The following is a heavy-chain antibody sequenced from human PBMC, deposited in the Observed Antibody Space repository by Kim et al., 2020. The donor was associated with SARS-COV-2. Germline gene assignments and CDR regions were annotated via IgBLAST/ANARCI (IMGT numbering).Heavy chain of an antibody. CDR3: AKSLLDY. CDR2: GGST. Sequence: GGSTYYADTVKGRFTISRDNAKNTLYLQMNSLRAEDTAVYYCAKSLLDYWGQGTLVTVSS. J-gene: IGHJ4*02. V-gene: IGHV3-23*01.